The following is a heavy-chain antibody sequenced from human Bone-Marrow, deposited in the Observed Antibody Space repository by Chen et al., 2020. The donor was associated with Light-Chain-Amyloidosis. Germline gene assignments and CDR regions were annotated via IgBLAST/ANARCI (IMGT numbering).Heavy chain of an antibody. CDR3: ARRRDGYNFDY. CDR2: IYPDDSDA. Sequence: EVQLEQSGPEVNKPGETLKISCKGSGSTFPNYWIGWVRQMPGKGLEWMGVIYPDDSDARYSPSFEGQVTISADKSITTAYLQWRSLKASDTAMYYCARRRDGYNFDYWGQGTLVTVYS. J-gene: IGHJ4*02. V-gene: IGHV5-51*01. CDR1: GSTFPNYW. D-gene: IGHD5-12*01.